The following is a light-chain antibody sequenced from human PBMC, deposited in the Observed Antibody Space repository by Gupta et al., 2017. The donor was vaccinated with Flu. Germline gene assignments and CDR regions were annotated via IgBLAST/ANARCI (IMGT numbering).Light chain of an antibody. CDR1: SSPY. Sequence: SSPYLAWYQQKPGQAPRLLIYDTSTKASGIPDRLRGSGSGTDFTLTISRLEPTDFAVSYCMKYSSSPAWKFGPGTQVAV. J-gene: IGKJ1*01. V-gene: IGKV3-20*01. CDR2: DTS. CDR3: MKYSSSPAWK.